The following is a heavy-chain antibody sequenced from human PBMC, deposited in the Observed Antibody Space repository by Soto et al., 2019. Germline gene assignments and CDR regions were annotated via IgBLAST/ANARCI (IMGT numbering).Heavy chain of an antibody. J-gene: IGHJ5*02. CDR2: IYYSGST. Sequence: SETLSLTCTVSGGSISSYYWSWIRQPPGKGLEWIGYIYYSGSTNYNPSLKSRVTISVDTSKNQFSLKLSSVTAADTAVYYCARGSTARGLRYFDWPRGESHWFAPWGQGTLVTVSS. V-gene: IGHV4-59*08. D-gene: IGHD3-9*01. CDR3: ARGSTARGLRYFDWPRGESHWFAP. CDR1: GGSISSYY.